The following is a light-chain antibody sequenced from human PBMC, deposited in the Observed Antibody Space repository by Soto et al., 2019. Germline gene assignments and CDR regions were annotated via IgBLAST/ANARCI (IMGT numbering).Light chain of an antibody. CDR3: QQSYSSPQMYT. J-gene: IGKJ2*01. Sequence: DIQMTQSPSSLSASVGDRVTITCRASQTISSSLHWYQQKPGKAPDLLIYAASNLQSGVPSRFSGSGSGSDFTLTISSLQPEDFATYYCQQSYSSPQMYTFGQGTRLEIK. CDR2: AAS. CDR1: QTISSS. V-gene: IGKV1-39*01.